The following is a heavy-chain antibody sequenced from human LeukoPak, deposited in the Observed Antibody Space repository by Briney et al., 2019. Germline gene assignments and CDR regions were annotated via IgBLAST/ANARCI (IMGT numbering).Heavy chain of an antibody. J-gene: IGHJ4*02. V-gene: IGHV3-30-3*01. CDR2: ISYDGSNK. CDR3: ASIVVVVAATDDY. CDR1: GFTFSSYA. D-gene: IGHD2-15*01. Sequence: GGSLRLSCAASGFTFSSYAMHRVRQAPGKGLEWVAVISYDGSNKYYADSVKGRFTISRDNSKNTLYLQMNSLRAEDTAVYYCASIVVVVAATDDYWGQGTLVTVSS.